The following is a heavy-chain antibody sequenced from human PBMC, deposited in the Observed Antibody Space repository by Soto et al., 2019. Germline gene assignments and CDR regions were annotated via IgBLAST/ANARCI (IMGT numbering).Heavy chain of an antibody. Sequence: SVKVSCKASGGTFSSYAISWVRQAPGQGLEWMGGIIPILGTTNYAQKFQGRVTITADESTSTAYMELSSLRSDDTAVYYCARAASGSYLYHYYFGMDVWGQGTTVTVSS. J-gene: IGHJ6*02. CDR2: IIPILGTT. V-gene: IGHV1-69*13. CDR3: ARAASGSYLYHYYFGMDV. CDR1: GGTFSSYA. D-gene: IGHD1-26*01.